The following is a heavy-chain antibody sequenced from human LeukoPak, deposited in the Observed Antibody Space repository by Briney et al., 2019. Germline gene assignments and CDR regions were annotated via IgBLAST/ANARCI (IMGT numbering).Heavy chain of an antibody. CDR2: ISYDGSNK. V-gene: IGHV3-30*04. Sequence: GGSLRLSCAASGFTFSSYAMHWVRQAPGKGLEWVAVISYDGSNKYYADSVKGRFTISRDNSKNTLYLQMNSLRAEDTAVYYCARDLSTLSSAPDYWGQRTLVTVSS. J-gene: IGHJ4*02. D-gene: IGHD6-19*01. CDR1: GFTFSSYA. CDR3: ARDLSTLSSAPDY.